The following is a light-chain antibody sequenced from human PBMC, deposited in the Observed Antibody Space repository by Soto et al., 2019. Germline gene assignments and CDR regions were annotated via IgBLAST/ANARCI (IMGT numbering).Light chain of an antibody. CDR3: KKHNSFSIT. J-gene: IGKJ5*01. CDR2: KAS. Sequence: DIQMTKSPSTLFAYVGDRVILTFRASESISRWLAWYQQKPGKAPKLPIYKASSLESGVPSRFSGSGSGTEFTLTINSLQADEFATYYCKKHNSFSITVGNGKRLAIK. CDR1: ESISRW. V-gene: IGKV1-5*03.